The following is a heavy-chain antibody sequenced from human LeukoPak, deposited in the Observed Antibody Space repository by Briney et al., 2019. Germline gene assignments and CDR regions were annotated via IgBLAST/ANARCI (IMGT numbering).Heavy chain of an antibody. V-gene: IGHV1-24*01. J-gene: IGHJ3*02. D-gene: IGHD3-10*01. CDR1: GYTLTELS. CDR3: ARAPGSVQRGAFDI. CDR2: FDPEDGET. Sequence: GASVKVSCKVSGYTLTELSMHWVRQAPGKGLEWMGSFDPEDGETIYAQKFQGRVTMTEDTSTDTAYMELSSLRSEDTAVYYCARAPGSVQRGAFDIWGQGTMVTVSS.